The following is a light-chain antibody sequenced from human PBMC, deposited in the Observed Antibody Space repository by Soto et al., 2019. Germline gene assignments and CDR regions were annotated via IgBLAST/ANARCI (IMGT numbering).Light chain of an antibody. J-gene: IGKJ2*01. CDR2: DAS. CDR3: QQFNSYPRT. CDR1: QYISSA. V-gene: IGKV1-13*02. Sequence: AIPLTQSPSSLSASVGDRVTITCRASQYISSALAWYQKKPGKAPQVLIYDASSLESGVPSRFSGSGSGTDFTLTISSLQPEDFAPYYCQQFNSYPRTFGQGTKLEIK.